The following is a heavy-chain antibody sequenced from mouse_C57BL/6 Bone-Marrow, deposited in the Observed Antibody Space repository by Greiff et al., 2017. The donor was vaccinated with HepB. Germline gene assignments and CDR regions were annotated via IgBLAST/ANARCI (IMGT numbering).Heavy chain of an antibody. CDR1: GFTFSDYY. Sequence: EVMLVESGGGLVQPGGSLKLSCAASGFTFSDYYMYWVRQTPEKRLEWVAYISNGGGSTYYPDTVKGRFTISRDNAKNTLYLQMSRLKSEDTAMYYCARQAGPPFTTVVAPGYFDVWGTGTTVTVSS. V-gene: IGHV5-12*01. CDR2: ISNGGGST. CDR3: ARQAGPPFTTVVAPGYFDV. D-gene: IGHD1-1*01. J-gene: IGHJ1*03.